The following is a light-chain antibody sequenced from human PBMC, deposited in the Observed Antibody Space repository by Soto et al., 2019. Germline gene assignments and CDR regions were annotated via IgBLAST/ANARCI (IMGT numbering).Light chain of an antibody. J-gene: IGKJ1*01. CDR3: QQYGSSGT. CDR2: GAS. Sequence: EIVLTQSPGTLSLSPGERATHSCRSSQSVINNYLAWYQQKPGQAPRLLIYGASNRATGIPDRFSGSGSGTDFTLTISRLEPEDFAVYYCQQYGSSGTFGQGTKVDI. CDR1: QSVINNY. V-gene: IGKV3-20*01.